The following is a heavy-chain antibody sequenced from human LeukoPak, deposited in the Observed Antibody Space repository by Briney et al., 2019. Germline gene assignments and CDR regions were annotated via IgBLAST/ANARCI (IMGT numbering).Heavy chain of an antibody. Sequence: SETLSLTCTVSGGSISSYYWSWIRQPAGKGLEWIGRIYTSGSTNYNPSLKSRVTISVDTSKNQFSLKLSSVTAADTAVYYCARVGYYYDSSGYYHAFDIWGQGTMVTVSS. J-gene: IGHJ3*02. CDR2: IYTSGST. CDR1: GGSISSYY. V-gene: IGHV4-4*07. CDR3: ARVGYYYDSSGYYHAFDI. D-gene: IGHD3-22*01.